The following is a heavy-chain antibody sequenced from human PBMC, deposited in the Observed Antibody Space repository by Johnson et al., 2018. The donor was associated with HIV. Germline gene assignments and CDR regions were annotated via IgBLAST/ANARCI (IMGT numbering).Heavy chain of an antibody. CDR1: GLNFSDYS. Sequence: QVQLVESGGGVVQPGRSMRLSCAASGLNFSDYSMHWVRQAPGKGLEWVALISCDGGTKYYADSVKGRFTISRDNANNTLYLQMNSLRAEDTAVYYCAGGGYNWNDFLNDVFDIWGQGTMVPVSS. D-gene: IGHD1-1*01. J-gene: IGHJ3*02. V-gene: IGHV3-30*04. CDR2: ISCDGGTK. CDR3: AGGGYNWNDFLNDVFDI.